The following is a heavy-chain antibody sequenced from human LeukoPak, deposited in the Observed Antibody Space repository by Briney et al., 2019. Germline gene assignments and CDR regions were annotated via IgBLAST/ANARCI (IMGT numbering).Heavy chain of an antibody. J-gene: IGHJ4*02. CDR3: ARDLYSGAYSYDY. D-gene: IGHD5-12*01. V-gene: IGHV3-48*01. Sequence: FADSGKGRFSIARDNAKKSLFLQMNSRRVEETAVYYCARDLYSGAYSYDYWGQGTLVTVSS.